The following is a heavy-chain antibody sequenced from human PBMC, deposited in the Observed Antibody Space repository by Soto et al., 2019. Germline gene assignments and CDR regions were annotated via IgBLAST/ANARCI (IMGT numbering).Heavy chain of an antibody. D-gene: IGHD2-15*01. CDR1: GFSFDSHS. J-gene: IGHJ5*02. CDR2: ISGSGYSK. V-gene: IGHV3-23*01. CDR3: AKSRGDRWSTYSPDA. Sequence: EVQLLECGGGLVQPGGSLKLSCAASGFSFDSHSMSWVRQAPGKGLEWVAGISGSGYSKYHADSVRGRFTISRDNSWNTPNLQMNSLRAEVTALYYCAKSRGDRWSTYSPDAWGQGTVVTVSS.